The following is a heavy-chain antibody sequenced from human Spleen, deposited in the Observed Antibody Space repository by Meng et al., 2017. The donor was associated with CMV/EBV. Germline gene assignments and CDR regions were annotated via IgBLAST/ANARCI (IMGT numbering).Heavy chain of an antibody. D-gene: IGHD3-3*01. V-gene: IGHV1-2*02. J-gene: IGHJ4*02. CDR3: AGGPYHDFWSGYYLDY. Sequence: ASVKVSCKASGFAFGIYCIHWERQAPGQGLEWMGMINPSGGSTTYARNFQGRVTMTRDTSISTAYMDLSRLRSDDTAVYYCAGGPYHDFWSGYYLDYWGQGTLVTVSS. CDR2: INPSGGST. CDR1: GFAFGIYC.